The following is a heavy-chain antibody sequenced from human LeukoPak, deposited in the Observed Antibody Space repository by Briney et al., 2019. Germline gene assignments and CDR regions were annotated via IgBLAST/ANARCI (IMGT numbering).Heavy chain of an antibody. Sequence: GGSLRLSCAASGFTFSSYGMHWVRQAPGKGLEWVAFIRYDGSNEYYADSVKGRFTISRDNSKNTLYLQMNSLRAEDTAVYYCARRWLQLDYFDYWGQGTLVTVSS. CDR3: ARRWLQLDYFDY. D-gene: IGHD5-24*01. J-gene: IGHJ4*02. V-gene: IGHV3-30*02. CDR2: IRYDGSNE. CDR1: GFTFSSYG.